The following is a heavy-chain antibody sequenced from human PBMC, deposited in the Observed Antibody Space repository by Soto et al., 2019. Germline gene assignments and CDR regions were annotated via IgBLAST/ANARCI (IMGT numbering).Heavy chain of an antibody. CDR1: GGTFSSYA. V-gene: IGHV1-69*06. J-gene: IGHJ4*02. Sequence: SVKVSCKASGGTFSSYAISWVRQAPGQGLEWMGGIIPIFGTANYAQKFQGRVTITADKSTSTAYMELSSLRSEDTAVYYCARDSRIIVGATTSFFDYWGQGTLVTVS. CDR2: IIPIFGTA. CDR3: ARDSRIIVGATTSFFDY. D-gene: IGHD1-26*01.